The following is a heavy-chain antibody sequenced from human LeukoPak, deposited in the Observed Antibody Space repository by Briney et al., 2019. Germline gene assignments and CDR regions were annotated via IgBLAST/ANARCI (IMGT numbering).Heavy chain of an antibody. V-gene: IGHV1-2*02. CDR2: INPNTGGT. Sequence: ASVKVSCKASGYTFTGYYMHWVRQAPGQGLEWMGWINPNTGGTNYAQKFQARVTMTRDTTISTAYTELSRLTSDDTAVYYCASYPRYSSSPPFDYWGQGTLVTVSS. CDR3: ASYPRYSSSPPFDY. J-gene: IGHJ4*02. CDR1: GYTFTGYY. D-gene: IGHD6-6*01.